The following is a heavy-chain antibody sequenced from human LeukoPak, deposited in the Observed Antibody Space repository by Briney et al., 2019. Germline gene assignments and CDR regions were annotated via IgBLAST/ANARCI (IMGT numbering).Heavy chain of an antibody. CDR1: GASISGTDYY. V-gene: IGHV4-31*03. D-gene: IGHD5-18*01. J-gene: IGHJ4*02. Sequence: SETLSLTCTVSGASISGTDYYWTWTRHHPGEGLEWLGFIHFSGTIYYNPSLRSRLIISADTAKNQMSLKLSSMTAADTAVYYCAAGGDTAKGGKYWGRGTQVTVSS. CDR3: AAGGDTAKGGKY. CDR2: IHFSGTI.